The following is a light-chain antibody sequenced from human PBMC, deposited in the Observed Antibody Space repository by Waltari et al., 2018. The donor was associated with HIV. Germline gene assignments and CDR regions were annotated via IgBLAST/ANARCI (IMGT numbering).Light chain of an antibody. V-gene: IGLV7-43*01. CDR3: MLFFRSSYL. CDR1: TGPVSSGPY. J-gene: IGLJ2*01. CDR2: SSN. Sequence: QPVVTQEPSLTVAPGGTITLTCSSVTGPVSSGPYANWFQQKPGPPPMPLFSSSNRRHAAAPARFSASLVGDRAALTLSNVWPDDQAVYFCMLFFRSSYLFGGGTKVTVL.